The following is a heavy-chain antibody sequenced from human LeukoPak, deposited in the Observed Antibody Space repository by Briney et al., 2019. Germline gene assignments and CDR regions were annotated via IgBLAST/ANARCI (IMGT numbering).Heavy chain of an antibody. Sequence: GESLKISYKGSGYSFPTYWIGWVRQMPGKGLEWMGIIYPADSDTRYSPSFQGQVTISADKSISTAYLQWSSLKVSDTAIYYCARHRLDCSGGSCYSSAFDIWGQGTMVTVSS. CDR1: GYSFPTYW. CDR3: ARHRLDCSGGSCYSSAFDI. D-gene: IGHD2-15*01. CDR2: IYPADSDT. V-gene: IGHV5-51*01. J-gene: IGHJ3*02.